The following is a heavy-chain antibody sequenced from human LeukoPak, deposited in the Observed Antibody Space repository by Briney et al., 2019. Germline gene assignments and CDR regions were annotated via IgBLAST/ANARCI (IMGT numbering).Heavy chain of an antibody. V-gene: IGHV1-18*01. CDR3: ARDENDFWSGYFNFDY. J-gene: IGHJ4*02. D-gene: IGHD3-3*01. CDR1: GYTFTSYG. CDR2: ISAYNGNT. Sequence: ASVEVSCKASGYTFTSYGISWVRQAPGQGLEWMGWISAYNGNTNYAQKLQGRVTMTTDTSTSTAYMELRSLRSDDTAVYYCARDENDFWSGYFNFDYWGQGTLVTVSS.